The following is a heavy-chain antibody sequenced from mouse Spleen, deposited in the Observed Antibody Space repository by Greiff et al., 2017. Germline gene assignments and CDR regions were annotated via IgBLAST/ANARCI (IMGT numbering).Heavy chain of an antibody. J-gene: IGHJ3*01. D-gene: IGHD2-4*01. V-gene: IGHV1-82*01. Sequence: QVQLQQSGPELVKPGASVKISCKASGYAFSSSWMNWVKQRPGKGLEWIGRIYPGDGDTNYNGKFKGKATLTADKSSSTAYMQLSSLTSEDSVVYFCARQADYDGGFAYWGQGTLVTVSA. CDR1: GYAFSSSW. CDR2: IYPGDGDT. CDR3: ARQADYDGGFAY.